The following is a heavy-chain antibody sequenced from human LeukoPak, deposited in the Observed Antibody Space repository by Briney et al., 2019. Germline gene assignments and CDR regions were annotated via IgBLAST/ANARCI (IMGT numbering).Heavy chain of an antibody. D-gene: IGHD1-26*01. CDR2: IYPGDSDT. CDR1: GYSFTSYW. CDR3: ARHVGGSFPYFDY. V-gene: IGHV5-51*01. Sequence: GESLKISCKGSGYSFTSYWIGWVRRMPGKGLEWLGIIYPGDSDTRYSPSFQGHATISADKSSSTAYLQWSSLKASDTAMYYCARHVGGSFPYFDYWGQGTLVTVSS. J-gene: IGHJ4*02.